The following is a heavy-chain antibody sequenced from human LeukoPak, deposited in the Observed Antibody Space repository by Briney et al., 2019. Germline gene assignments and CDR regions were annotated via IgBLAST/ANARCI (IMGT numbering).Heavy chain of an antibody. CDR1: GFTFSSYG. J-gene: IGHJ4*02. V-gene: IGHV3-23*01. CDR2: ISGSGGST. CDR3: AKDLYSGSWGEYYFDY. D-gene: IGHD1-26*01. Sequence: GGSLRLSCAASGFTFSSYGMSWVRQAPGKGLEWVSAISGSGGSTYYADSVKGRFTISRDNSKNTLYLQMNILRAEDTAVYYCAKDLYSGSWGEYYFDYWGQGTLVTVSS.